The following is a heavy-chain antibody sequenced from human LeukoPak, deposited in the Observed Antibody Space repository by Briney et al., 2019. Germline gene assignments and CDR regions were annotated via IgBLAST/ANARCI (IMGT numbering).Heavy chain of an antibody. CDR2: ISAYNGNT. CDR1: GYTFTSYG. V-gene: IGHV1-18*01. D-gene: IGHD1-26*01. Sequence: ASVKVSCKASGYTFTSYGISWVRQAPGQGLEWMGWISAYNGNTNYAQKFQGRVTMTEDTSTDTAYMELSSLRSEDTAVYYCATGVFLGAPWYFDLWGRGTLVTVSS. CDR3: ATGVFLGAPWYFDL. J-gene: IGHJ2*01.